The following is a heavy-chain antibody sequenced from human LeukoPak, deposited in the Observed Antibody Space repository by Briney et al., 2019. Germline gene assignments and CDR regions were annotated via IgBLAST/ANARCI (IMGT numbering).Heavy chain of an antibody. CDR3: AKKEGISSGDWYFGL. CDR1: GFTSSSYA. V-gene: IGHV3-23*01. Sequence: GGSLRLSCAASGFTSSSYAMGWVRQAPGKGLEWVSGISGSGGNTYYADSVKGRFTISRDSSRNTLYLKMNNLRAEDTAVYYCAKKEGISSGDWYFGLWGRGTLVTVSS. CDR2: ISGSGGNT. J-gene: IGHJ2*01. D-gene: IGHD6-19*01.